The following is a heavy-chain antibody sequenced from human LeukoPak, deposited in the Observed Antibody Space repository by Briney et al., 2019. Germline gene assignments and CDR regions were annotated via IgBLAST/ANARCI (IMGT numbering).Heavy chain of an antibody. CDR2: ISGSASDV. CDR3: SRDPRNNDY. J-gene: IGHJ4*02. CDR1: GFTFSDSY. Sequence: GGSLSLSGAASGFTFSDSYMTWIRQAPGKGRELLSYISGSASDVNYIVSVRGRFTISRDNAKNSLYLHMNSLTVEDTAVYYCSRDPRNNDYWGQGTLVTVSS. V-gene: IGHV3-11*01.